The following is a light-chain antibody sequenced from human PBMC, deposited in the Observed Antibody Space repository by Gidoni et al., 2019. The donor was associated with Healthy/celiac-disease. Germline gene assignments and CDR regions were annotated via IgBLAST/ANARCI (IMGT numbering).Light chain of an antibody. Sequence: EIVFTQSPGTLSLSPGERATLSCRASQSVSSSYLAWYQQKPGQAPRLLIYGASSRATGIPDRCSGSGSGKDFTLTISRLEPEDFAVYYCQQYGSSPAWTFGQXTKVEIK. CDR2: GAS. V-gene: IGKV3-20*01. J-gene: IGKJ1*01. CDR3: QQYGSSPAWT. CDR1: QSVSSSY.